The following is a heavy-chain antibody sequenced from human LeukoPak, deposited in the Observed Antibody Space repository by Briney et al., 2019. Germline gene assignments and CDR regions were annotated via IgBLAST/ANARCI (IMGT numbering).Heavy chain of an antibody. CDR2: IYTSGST. J-gene: IGHJ6*03. Sequence: PSETLSLTCTVSGGSISSGSYYWSWIRQPAGTGLEWIGRIYTSGSTNYNPSLKSRVTISVDTSKNQFSLKLSSVTAADTAVYYCAREVRYFDWLFSDYYYYMDVWGKGTTVTISS. D-gene: IGHD3-9*01. V-gene: IGHV4-61*02. CDR1: GGSISSGSYY. CDR3: AREVRYFDWLFSDYYYYMDV.